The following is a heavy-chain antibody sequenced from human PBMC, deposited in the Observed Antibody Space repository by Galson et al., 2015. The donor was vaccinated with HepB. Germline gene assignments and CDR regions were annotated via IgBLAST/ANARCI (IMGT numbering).Heavy chain of an antibody. D-gene: IGHD2-2*01. CDR2: ITGGAGST. Sequence: SLRLSCAASGFTFSTYAMSWVRQAPGKGLEWVSAITGGAGSTYYADSVKGLFTISRDNSKNTLYLQMNSLTAEDTAIYYCVKAGTSTWDLGMDVWGQGTTVTVSS. CDR1: GFTFSTYA. V-gene: IGHV3-23*01. CDR3: VKAGTSTWDLGMDV. J-gene: IGHJ6*02.